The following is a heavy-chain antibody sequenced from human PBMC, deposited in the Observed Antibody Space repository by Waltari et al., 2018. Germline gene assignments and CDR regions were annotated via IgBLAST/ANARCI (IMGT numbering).Heavy chain of an antibody. CDR3: ARGWDQLLYRVVRYNWFDP. Sequence: QVQLQQWGAGLLKPSETLSLTCAVYGWSFSGYYWSWIRQPPGKGLEWIGEINHSGSTNYNPSLKSRVTISVDTSKNQFSLKLSSVTAADTAVYYCARGWDQLLYRVVRYNWFDPWGQGTLVTVSS. CDR2: INHSGST. J-gene: IGHJ5*02. D-gene: IGHD2-2*02. V-gene: IGHV4-34*01. CDR1: GWSFSGYY.